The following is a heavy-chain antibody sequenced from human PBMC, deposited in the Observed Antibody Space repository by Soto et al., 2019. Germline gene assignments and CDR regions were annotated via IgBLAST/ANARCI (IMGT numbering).Heavy chain of an antibody. CDR2: IYHSGST. Sequence: SETLSLTCAVSGGSISSGGYSWSWIRQPPGKGLEWIGYIYHSGSTYYNPSLKSRVTISVDRSKNQFSLKLSSVTAADTAVYYCASSHAGAHITAAVHWGQGTLVTVSS. CDR1: GGSISSGGYS. CDR3: ASSHAGAHITAAVH. V-gene: IGHV4-30-2*01. D-gene: IGHD6-13*01. J-gene: IGHJ4*02.